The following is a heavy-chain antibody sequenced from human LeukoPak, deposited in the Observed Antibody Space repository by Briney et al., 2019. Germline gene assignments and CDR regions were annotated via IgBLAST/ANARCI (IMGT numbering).Heavy chain of an antibody. CDR3: ARGYYDSSGYSDWFDP. CDR1: GFTFSSYA. V-gene: IGHV3-30-3*01. CDR2: ISYDGSNK. Sequence: GGSLRLSCAASGFTFSSYAMHWVRQAPGKGLEWVAVISYDGSNKYYADSVKGRFTISRDNSKNTLYLQMNSLRAEDTAVYYCARGYYDSSGYSDWFDPWGQGTLVTVSS. D-gene: IGHD3-22*01. J-gene: IGHJ5*02.